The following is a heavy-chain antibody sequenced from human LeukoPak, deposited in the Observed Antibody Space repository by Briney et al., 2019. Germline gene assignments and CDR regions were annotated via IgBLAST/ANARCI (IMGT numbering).Heavy chain of an antibody. CDR1: GESFSGYY. CDR3: ARRPRNSGSHDGPLGLDY. J-gene: IGHJ4*02. D-gene: IGHD1-26*01. V-gene: IGHV4-34*01. Sequence: TSETLSLTCAVYGESFSGYYWSWIRQPPGKGLEWIGEISHSGSTNYNPSLKSRVTISVDTSKSQFSLKLRSVTAADTAMYYCARRPRNSGSHDGPLGLDYWGQGTLVTVSS. CDR2: ISHSGST.